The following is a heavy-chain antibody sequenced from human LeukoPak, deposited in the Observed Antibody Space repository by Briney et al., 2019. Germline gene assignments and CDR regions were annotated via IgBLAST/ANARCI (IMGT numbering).Heavy chain of an antibody. CDR3: AKAIPRYNYGYSNWFDP. J-gene: IGHJ5*02. CDR2: ISWNSGSI. Sequence: GGSLRLSCAASGFTFDDYAMHWVRQAPGKGLEWVSGISWNSGSIGYADSVKGRFTISRDNAKNSLYLQMNSLRAEDTALYYCAKAIPRYNYGYSNWFDPWGQGTLVTVSS. CDR1: GFTFDDYA. D-gene: IGHD5-18*01. V-gene: IGHV3-9*01.